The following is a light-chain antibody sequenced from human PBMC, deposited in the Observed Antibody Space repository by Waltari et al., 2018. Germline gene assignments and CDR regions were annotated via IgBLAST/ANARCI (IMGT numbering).Light chain of an antibody. CDR2: WAS. J-gene: IGKJ2*01. CDR3: QQYYDIPYT. Sequence: DIVMTQSPDSLAVSLGERATINCRSGQTVLDSSTNKNYVAWYQQKTGQPPKLLIYWASTRESGVPGRFSGSGSGTEFTLTVSSLQAEDVAVYYCQQYYDIPYTFG. CDR1: QTVLDSSTNKNY. V-gene: IGKV4-1*01.